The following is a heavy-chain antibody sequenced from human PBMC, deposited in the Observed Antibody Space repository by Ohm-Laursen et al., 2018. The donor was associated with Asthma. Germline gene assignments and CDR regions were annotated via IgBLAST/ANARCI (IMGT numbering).Heavy chain of an antibody. V-gene: IGHV3-30*18. Sequence: SLRLSCSAPGFTFSSSGMHWVRQAPGKGLEWVAVISYDGSNKYYADSVKGRFTISRDNSKNTLYLKMNSLRAEDTAVYYCAKDGGTVVTPAYYGMDVWGQGTTVTVSS. CDR2: ISYDGSNK. CDR1: GFTFSSSG. CDR3: AKDGGTVVTPAYYGMDV. D-gene: IGHD4-23*01. J-gene: IGHJ6*02.